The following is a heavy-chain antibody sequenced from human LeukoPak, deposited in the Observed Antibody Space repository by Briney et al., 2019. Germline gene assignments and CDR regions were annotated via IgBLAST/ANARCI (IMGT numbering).Heavy chain of an antibody. D-gene: IGHD2-2*01. J-gene: IGHJ4*02. CDR2: ISWNSGSI. CDR1: GFTFDDYA. V-gene: IGHV3-9*01. Sequence: GGSLRLSCAASGFTFDDYAMHWVRQAPGKGLAWVSGISWNSGSIGYADSVKGRFTISRDNAKNSLYLQMNSLRAEDTALYYCAKDNHLGYCSSTSCYSRQLTDWGQGTLVTVSS. CDR3: AKDNHLGYCSSTSCYSRQLTD.